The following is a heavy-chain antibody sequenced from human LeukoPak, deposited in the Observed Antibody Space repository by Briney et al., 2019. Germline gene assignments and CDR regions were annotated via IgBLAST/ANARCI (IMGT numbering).Heavy chain of an antibody. D-gene: IGHD6-19*01. J-gene: IGHJ4*02. CDR3: ARAAGTEEYYFDY. V-gene: IGHV3-30-3*01. CDR1: GFTFSSYA. CDR2: ISYDGSNK. Sequence: GGSLRLSCAASGFTFSSYAMHWVRQAPGKGLEWVAVISYDGSNKYYADSVKGRFTISRDNSKNTLYLQMNSLRAEDTAVYYCARAAGTEEYYFDYWGQGTLVTVSS.